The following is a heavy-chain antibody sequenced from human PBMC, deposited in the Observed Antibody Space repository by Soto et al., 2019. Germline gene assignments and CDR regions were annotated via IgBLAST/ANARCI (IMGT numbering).Heavy chain of an antibody. Sequence: EVQLVESGGGLVKPGGSLRLSCAASGFTFSGDAMNLVPQSPGKGLEWVSSISTTSTYIYYADSVKGRFTISRDNANNSLHLQMNDLRAEDTAVYYCARDYVMDVWGQGTTVTVSS. J-gene: IGHJ6*02. D-gene: IGHD3-10*02. CDR1: GFTFSGDA. CDR3: ARDYVMDV. CDR2: ISTTSTYI. V-gene: IGHV3-21*01.